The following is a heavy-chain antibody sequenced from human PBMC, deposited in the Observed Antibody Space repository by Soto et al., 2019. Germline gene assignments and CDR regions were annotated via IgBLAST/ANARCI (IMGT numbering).Heavy chain of an antibody. CDR2: VIPYFGTA. D-gene: IGHD3-3*01. Sequence: EQLVQSGAEVKKPGSSVKVSCEASGGTFSTYSISWVRQAPGHGLEWMGEVIPYFGTANHAQKFQGRVTLAVGALTSTAYMELRSLRSEDTALYYWARGRISFRRRGGHYYEDGMDVWGQGTRVTVSS. CDR3: ARGRISFRRRGGHYYEDGMDV. V-gene: IGHV1-69*01. J-gene: IGHJ6*02. CDR1: GGTFSTYS.